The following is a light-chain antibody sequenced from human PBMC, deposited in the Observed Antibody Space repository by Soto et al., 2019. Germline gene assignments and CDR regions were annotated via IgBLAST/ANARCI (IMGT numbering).Light chain of an antibody. CDR1: QVISKY. Sequence: IQLTQSPSSLSASVGDRVTITCRASQVISKYLAWYQQKPGTAPKLLIYLASTLQGGVPSRFSGSGSGTEFSLTISSLQPEDVATYYCQYLNSFPLTFGGGTKVEIK. CDR2: LAS. J-gene: IGKJ4*01. V-gene: IGKV1-9*01. CDR3: QYLNSFPLT.